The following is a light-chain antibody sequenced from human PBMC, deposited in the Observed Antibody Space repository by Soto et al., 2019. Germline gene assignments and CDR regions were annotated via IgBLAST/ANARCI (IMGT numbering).Light chain of an antibody. CDR1: SSDVGRYNY. Sequence: QSVLTQPASVSGSPGQSITISCTGTSSDVGRYNYVSWYQHHPGKAPKLLIYEVTNRPSGVSNRFSASKSGNTASLTISGLQAEDVAYYYCFSYTVSDTVVFGGGTKLTVL. CDR2: EVT. V-gene: IGLV2-14*01. CDR3: FSYTVSDTVV. J-gene: IGLJ2*01.